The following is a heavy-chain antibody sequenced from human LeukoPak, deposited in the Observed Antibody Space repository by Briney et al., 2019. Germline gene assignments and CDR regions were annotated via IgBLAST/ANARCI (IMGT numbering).Heavy chain of an antibody. Sequence: GGSLRLSCAASGFTFSSYAMSWVRQAPGKGLEWVSAISGSGGSTYYADSVKGRFTISRDNSKNTLYLQMNSLRAEDTAVYYCAKDKEDSGYDVGSDAFDIWGQGTMVTVSS. D-gene: IGHD5-12*01. CDR2: ISGSGGST. V-gene: IGHV3-23*01. CDR3: AKDKEDSGYDVGSDAFDI. J-gene: IGHJ3*02. CDR1: GFTFSSYA.